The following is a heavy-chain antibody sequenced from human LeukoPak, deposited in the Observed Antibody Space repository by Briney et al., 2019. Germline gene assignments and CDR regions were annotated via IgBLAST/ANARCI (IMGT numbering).Heavy chain of an antibody. J-gene: IGHJ4*02. Sequence: RPGGSLRLSCAASGFTFSSYSMNWVRQAPGKGLEWVSSISSSSSYIYYADSVKGRFTISRDNAKNSLYLQMNSLRAEDTAVYYCARDPRVGYYDSSAHGYYWCQGTLVTVSS. V-gene: IGHV3-21*01. CDR1: GFTFSSYS. CDR2: ISSSSSYI. CDR3: ARDPRVGYYDSSAHGYY. D-gene: IGHD3-22*01.